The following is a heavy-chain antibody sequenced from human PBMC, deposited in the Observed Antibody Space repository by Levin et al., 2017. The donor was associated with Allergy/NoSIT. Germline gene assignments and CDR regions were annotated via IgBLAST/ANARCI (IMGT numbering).Heavy chain of an antibody. V-gene: IGHV1-3*01. CDR2: INAGNGNT. D-gene: IGHD4-23*01. CDR3: ARKPGNPEDAFDI. J-gene: IGHJ3*02. Sequence: GESLKISCKASGYTFTSYAMHWVRQAPGQRLEWMGWINAGNGNTKYSQKFQGRVTITRDTSASTAYMELSSLRSEDTAVYYCARKPGNPEDAFDIWGQGTMVTVSS. CDR1: GYTFTSYA.